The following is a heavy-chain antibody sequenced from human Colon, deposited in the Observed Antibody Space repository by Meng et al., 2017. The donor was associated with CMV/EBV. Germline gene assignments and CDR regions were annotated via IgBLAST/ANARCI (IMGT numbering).Heavy chain of an antibody. D-gene: IGHD3-10*01. CDR2: IYWDDDK. V-gene: IGHV2-5*02. J-gene: IGHJ4*02. Sequence: QISMKASRPTLVKPTQTLTLTCTFSGFSLSTIGMGVGWIRQPPGKALEWLGVIYWDDDKRYSPSLKSRLTITKDTSKNQVVLTMTNLDPLDTATYYCAHRPYGSGSYFFDYWGQGTLVTVSS. CDR1: GFSLSTIGMG. CDR3: AHRPYGSGSYFFDY.